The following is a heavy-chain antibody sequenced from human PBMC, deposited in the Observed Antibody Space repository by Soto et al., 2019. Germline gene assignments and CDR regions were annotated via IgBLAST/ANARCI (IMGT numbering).Heavy chain of an antibody. V-gene: IGHV3-11*01. CDR1: GFTFSDYY. CDR2: ISSSGSTI. CDR3: ASYGDDPYYYYYYMDV. J-gene: IGHJ6*03. Sequence: GGSLRLSCAASGFTFSDYYMSWIRQAPGKGLEWVSYISSSGSTIYYADSVKGRFTISRDNAKNSLYLQMNSLRAEDTAVYYCASYGDDPYYYYYYMDVWGKGTTVTVS. D-gene: IGHD4-17*01.